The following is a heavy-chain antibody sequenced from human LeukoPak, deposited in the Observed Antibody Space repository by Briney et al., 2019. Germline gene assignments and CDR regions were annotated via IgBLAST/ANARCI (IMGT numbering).Heavy chain of an antibody. CDR3: ARAREYTVIDF. Sequence: GGSLRLSCAASGFSVSGNYMNWVRQAPGKGLEWVSILYSAGNTYYADSVKGRFTISRDNSKNTLFLQMDGLRGEDTAVYYCARAREYTVIDFWGQGTLVTVSS. V-gene: IGHV3-66*02. J-gene: IGHJ4*02. CDR1: GFSVSGNY. CDR2: LYSAGNT. D-gene: IGHD2/OR15-2a*01.